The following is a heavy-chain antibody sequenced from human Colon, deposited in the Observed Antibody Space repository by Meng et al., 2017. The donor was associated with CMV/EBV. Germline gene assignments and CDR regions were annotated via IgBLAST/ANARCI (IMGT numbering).Heavy chain of an antibody. CDR2: ISPYNGNT. J-gene: IGHJ6*02. Sequence: ASVTVSCKASGYTFTTYAITWVRQAPGQGLEWMGLISPYNGNTKYAQRLQDRVTMTTDTSTRTAYMELRSLTSDDTAVYYCARVVVIPADYYTMDVWGQGTTVTVSS. V-gene: IGHV1-18*01. CDR3: ARVVVIPADYYTMDV. D-gene: IGHD2-2*01. CDR1: GYTFTTYA.